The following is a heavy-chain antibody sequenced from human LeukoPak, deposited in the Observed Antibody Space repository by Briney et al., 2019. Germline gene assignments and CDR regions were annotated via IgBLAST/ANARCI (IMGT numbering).Heavy chain of an antibody. V-gene: IGHV3-7*01. CDR3: TGGIGWLCDT. CDR2: IKQDGSEK. Sequence: DPGGPLRLSCAALGFTFAGYGWSGFGQVPGRGLEWVAKIKQDGSEKYYVDSVKGRFTISRDNAETSLYLQMNSLRAEDTAMYFCTGGIGWLCDTWGQGTLVTVSS. D-gene: IGHD6-19*01. J-gene: IGHJ5*02. CDR1: GFTFAGYG.